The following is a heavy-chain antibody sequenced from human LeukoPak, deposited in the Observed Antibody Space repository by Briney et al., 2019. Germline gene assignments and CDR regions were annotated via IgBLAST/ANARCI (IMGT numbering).Heavy chain of an antibody. CDR1: GFTFSAYW. J-gene: IGHJ4*02. Sequence: GGSLRLSCAASGFTFSAYWMHWVRQSPGKGLVWAARSNSDGSTTDYADSVKGRFTISRDIAKSTMFLQMDSLRAEDTAVYYCARVATTSSKWSLDYWGQGTLVTVSS. V-gene: IGHV3-74*01. CDR3: ARVATTSSKWSLDY. D-gene: IGHD2-2*01. CDR2: SNSDGSTT.